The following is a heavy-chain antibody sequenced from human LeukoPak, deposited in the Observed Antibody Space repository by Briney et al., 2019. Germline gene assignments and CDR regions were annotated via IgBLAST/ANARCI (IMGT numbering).Heavy chain of an antibody. Sequence: GASVKVSCKASGYTFTNYYIHWVRQAPGQGLEWMGWINPSSGDTRSLQQFQGRVTMTRDTSINTAYMELSGLRSDDTAVYYCARDSHCGDDNCYEYFPHWGQGTLDTVSS. J-gene: IGHJ1*01. CDR2: INPSSGDT. D-gene: IGHD2-15*01. V-gene: IGHV1-2*02. CDR1: GYTFTNYY. CDR3: ARDSHCGDDNCYEYFPH.